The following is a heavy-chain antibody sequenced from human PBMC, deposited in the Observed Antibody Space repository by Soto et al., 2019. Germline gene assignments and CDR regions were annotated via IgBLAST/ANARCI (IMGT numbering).Heavy chain of an antibody. CDR1: GFTFSSYA. CDR3: AKGDSLFDF. Sequence: PGGSLRLSCAASGFTFSSYAMSWVRQVPGKGLEWVSALSGSGGSTFYADSVKGRFTISRDNSKDTLYLQMNSLRAEDTAVYYCAKGDSLFDFWGQGTLVTVSS. D-gene: IGHD2-15*01. CDR2: LSGSGGST. V-gene: IGHV3-23*01. J-gene: IGHJ4*02.